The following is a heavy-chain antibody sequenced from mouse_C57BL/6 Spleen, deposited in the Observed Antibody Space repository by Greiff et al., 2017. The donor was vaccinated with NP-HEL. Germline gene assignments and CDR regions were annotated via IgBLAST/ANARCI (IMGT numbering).Heavy chain of an antibody. Sequence: EVQLVESGGGLVQPKGSLKLSCAASGFTFNTYAMHWVRQAPGKGLEWVARIRSKSSNYATYYADSVKDRFTISRDDSQSMLYLQTNNRKTEDTAMDDCVGDSNDVGAMDYWGQGTSVTVSA. CDR2: IRSKSSNYAT. J-gene: IGHJ4*01. V-gene: IGHV10-3*01. CDR3: VGDSNDVGAMDY. D-gene: IGHD2-12*01. CDR1: GFTFNTYA.